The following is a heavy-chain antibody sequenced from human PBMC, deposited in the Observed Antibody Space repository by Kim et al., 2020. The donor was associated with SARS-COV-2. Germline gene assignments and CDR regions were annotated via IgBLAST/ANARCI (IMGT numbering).Heavy chain of an antibody. CDR2: IYYSGST. CDR1: GGSISSSSYY. D-gene: IGHD2-2*01. CDR3: ARDIRGALRGSVVVPAATFDP. V-gene: IGHV4-39*02. J-gene: IGHJ5*02. Sequence: SETLSLTCTVSGGSISSSSYYWGWIRQPPGKGLEWIGSIYYSGSTYYNPSLKSLVTISVDTSKNQFPLKLSSVTAEDTAVYYCARDIRGALRGSVVVPAATFDPWGQGTLVTVS.